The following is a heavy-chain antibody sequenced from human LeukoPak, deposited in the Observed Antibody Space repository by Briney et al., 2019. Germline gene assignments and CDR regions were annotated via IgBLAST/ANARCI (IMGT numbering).Heavy chain of an antibody. J-gene: IGHJ4*02. CDR2: IYHSGST. Sequence: SETLSLTCAVSGGSISSGGYSWSWIRQPPGKGLEWIGYIYHSGSTYYNPSLKSRVTISVDTSKNQFSLKLSSVTAADTAVYYCARGLSYYDSSGYYPYHRDYYFDYWGQGTLVTVSS. CDR3: ARGLSYYDSSGYYPYHRDYYFDY. CDR1: GGSISSGGYS. D-gene: IGHD3-22*01. V-gene: IGHV4-30-2*01.